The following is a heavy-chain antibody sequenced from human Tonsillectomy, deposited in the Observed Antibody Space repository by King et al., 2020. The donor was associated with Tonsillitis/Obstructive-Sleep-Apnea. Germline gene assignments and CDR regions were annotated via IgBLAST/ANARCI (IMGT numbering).Heavy chain of an antibody. CDR3: AREVDYGMDV. J-gene: IGHJ6*02. CDR2: IYYSGST. D-gene: IGHD2-2*01. Sequence: VQLQESGPGLVKPSETLSLTCTVSGGSITSYYWNWIRPPPGKGLAWIGYIYYSGSTKYNPSLKSRVTISVDTSKNQFSLNVSSVTAADTAVYYCAREVDYGMDVWGQGTTVTVSS. CDR1: GGSITSYY. V-gene: IGHV4-59*12.